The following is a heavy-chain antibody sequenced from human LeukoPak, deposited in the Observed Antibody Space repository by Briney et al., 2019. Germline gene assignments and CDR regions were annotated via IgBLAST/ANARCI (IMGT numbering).Heavy chain of an antibody. Sequence: PSETLSLTCTVSGGSIGNSTFYWGWIRQPPGKGLEWIGSIYYSGSTYYNPSLKSRVTISVDTSKNQFSLKLSSVTAADTAVYYCARLSAAAPQGGFDYWGQGTLVTVSS. CDR2: IYYSGST. J-gene: IGHJ4*02. CDR3: ARLSAAAPQGGFDY. CDR1: GGSIGNSTFY. V-gene: IGHV4-39*01. D-gene: IGHD6-13*01.